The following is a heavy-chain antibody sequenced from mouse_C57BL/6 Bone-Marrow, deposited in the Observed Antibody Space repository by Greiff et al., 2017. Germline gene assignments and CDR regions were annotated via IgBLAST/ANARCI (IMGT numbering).Heavy chain of an antibody. V-gene: IGHV14-4*01. CDR2: IDPENGDT. CDR3: TPTTVVKDY. Sequence: QLQESGAELVRPGASVKLSCTASGFNIKDDYMHWVKQRPEQGLEWIGWIDPENGDTEYASKFQGKATITADTSSNTAYLQLSSLTSEDTAVYYCTPTTVVKDYWGQGTTLTVSS. J-gene: IGHJ2*01. CDR1: GFNIKDDY. D-gene: IGHD1-1*01.